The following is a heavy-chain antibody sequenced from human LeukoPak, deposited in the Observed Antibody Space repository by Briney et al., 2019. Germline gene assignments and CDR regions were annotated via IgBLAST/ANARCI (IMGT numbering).Heavy chain of an antibody. V-gene: IGHV3-21*01. CDR3: AKVYTKKNSMDV. CDR1: GFTFSSYS. CDR2: ISSSSSYT. Sequence: GGSLRLSCEASGFTFSSYSMNWVRQAPGKGLEWVSSISSSSSYTYYADSVKGRFTISRDNAKNSLYLQMNSLRAEDTAVYYCAKVYTKKNSMDVWGQGTTVTVSS. J-gene: IGHJ6*02. D-gene: IGHD1-1*01.